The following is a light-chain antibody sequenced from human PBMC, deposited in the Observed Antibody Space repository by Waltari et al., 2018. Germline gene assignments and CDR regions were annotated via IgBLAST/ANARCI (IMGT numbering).Light chain of an antibody. CDR2: WAS. CDR1: QTISYSSNNKNY. CDR3: QQYYSVPLT. V-gene: IGKV4-1*01. Sequence: DIVMTQSPDSLAVSLGERATINCKSSQTISYSSNNKNYLAWYQKKPGQPPSLLISWASSRESGVPDRFSGSGSGTDFTLTISSLQVADVAIYYCQQYYSVPLTFGQGTKVGIK. J-gene: IGKJ1*01.